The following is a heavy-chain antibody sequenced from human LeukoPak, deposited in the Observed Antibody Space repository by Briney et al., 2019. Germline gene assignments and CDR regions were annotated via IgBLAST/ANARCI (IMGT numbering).Heavy chain of an antibody. CDR2: MSYDGNNE. D-gene: IGHD6-19*01. J-gene: IGHJ5*02. CDR1: GFTFSSYA. Sequence: PGRSLRLSCAASGFTFSSYAMHWVRQAPGKGLEWVAVMSYDGNNEYYADSVKGRFTISGDNSKNTLYLQMNSLRAEDTAVYYCARDQRSSPAPNWFDPWGQGTLVTVSS. CDR3: ARDQRSSPAPNWFDP. V-gene: IGHV3-30-3*01.